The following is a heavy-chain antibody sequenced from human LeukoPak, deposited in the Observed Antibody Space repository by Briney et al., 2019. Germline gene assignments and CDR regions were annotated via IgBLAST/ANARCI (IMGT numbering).Heavy chain of an antibody. D-gene: IGHD6-19*01. CDR1: GFSFTNYA. J-gene: IGHJ4*02. V-gene: IGHV3-48*01. Sequence: GGSLRLSCTTSGFSFTNYAMNWVRQAPGKGLEWLSYISGPGTTTKYADSVKGRFTISRDNSKNTLYLQMGSLRAEDMAVYYCARARSGWSKVDYWGQGTLVTVSS. CDR2: ISGPGTTT. CDR3: ARARSGWSKVDY.